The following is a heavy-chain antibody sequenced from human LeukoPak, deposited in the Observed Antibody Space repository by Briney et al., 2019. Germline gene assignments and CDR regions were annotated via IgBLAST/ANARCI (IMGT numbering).Heavy chain of an antibody. CDR1: GFTFDDYG. J-gene: IGHJ4*02. CDR3: AKIRTPLWFGPADY. CDR2: INWNGGST. Sequence: GGSLRLSCAASGFTFDDYGMSWVRQAPGKGLEWVSGINWNGGSTGYADSVKGRFAISRDNSKNTLYLQMNSLRAEDTAVYYCAKIRTPLWFGPADYWGQGTLVTVSS. D-gene: IGHD3-10*01. V-gene: IGHV3-20*04.